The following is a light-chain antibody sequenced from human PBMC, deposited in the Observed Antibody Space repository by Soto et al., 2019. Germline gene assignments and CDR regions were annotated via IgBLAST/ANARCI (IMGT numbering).Light chain of an antibody. V-gene: IGLV2-14*01. CDR2: DVS. J-gene: IGLJ1*01. Sequence: QSALTQPASVSGSPGQSITISCTGTSSDVGGYSYVSWFQQHPGKFPKLMIYDVSNRPSGVSNRFSGSKSGNTASLTISGLQAEDEADYYCSSYTGNNNYVFGSGTKVTVL. CDR1: SSDVGGYSY. CDR3: SSYTGNNNYV.